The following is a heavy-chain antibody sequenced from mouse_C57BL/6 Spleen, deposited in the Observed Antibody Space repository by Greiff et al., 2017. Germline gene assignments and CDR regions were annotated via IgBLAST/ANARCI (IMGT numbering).Heavy chain of an antibody. CDR1: GFSLTSYG. V-gene: IGHV2-5*01. CDR2: IWRGGST. D-gene: IGHD1-1*01. CDR3: AKNDYGSSFYAMDY. J-gene: IGHJ4*01. Sequence: VQVVESGPGLVQPSQSLSITCTVSGFSLTSYGVHWVRQSPGKGLEWLGVIWRGGSTDYNAAFMSRLSITKDNSKSQVFFKMNSLQADDTAIYYCAKNDYGSSFYAMDYWGQGTSVTVSS.